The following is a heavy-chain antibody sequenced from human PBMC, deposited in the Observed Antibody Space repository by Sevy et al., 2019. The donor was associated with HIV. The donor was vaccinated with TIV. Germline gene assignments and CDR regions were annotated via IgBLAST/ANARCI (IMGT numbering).Heavy chain of an antibody. CDR2: IYSGGST. J-gene: IGHJ4*02. CDR1: GFTVSSNY. V-gene: IGHV3-53*01. CDR3: ARGGLTVALDY. D-gene: IGHD6-19*01. Sequence: GGSLRLSCAASGFTVSSNYMSWVRQAPGKGLEWVSVIYSGGSTYYPDSVKGRFTISRDNSKNTLYLQMNSLRAEDTAVYYCARGGLTVALDYWGQGTLVTVSS.